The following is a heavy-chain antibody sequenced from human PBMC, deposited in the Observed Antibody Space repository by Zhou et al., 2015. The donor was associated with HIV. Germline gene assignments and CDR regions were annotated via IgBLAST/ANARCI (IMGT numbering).Heavy chain of an antibody. CDR1: GGTFSSYT. V-gene: IGHV1-69*08. Sequence: QVQLVQSGAEVKKPGSSVKVSCKASGGTFSSYTISWVRQAPGQGLEWMGRIIPILGIANYAQKFQGRVTITADKSTSTAYMELSSLRSEDTAVYYCAREDTAMDKGGAYYYYYYGMDVWGQGTTVTVSS. D-gene: IGHD5-18*01. CDR3: AREDTAMDKGGAYYYYYYGMDV. CDR2: IIPILGIA. J-gene: IGHJ6*02.